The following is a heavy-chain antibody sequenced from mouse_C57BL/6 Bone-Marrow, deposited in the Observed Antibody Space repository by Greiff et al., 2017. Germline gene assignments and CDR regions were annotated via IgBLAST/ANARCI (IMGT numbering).Heavy chain of an antibody. D-gene: IGHD6-1*01. CDR1: GFNIKDYY. J-gene: IGHJ2*01. V-gene: IGHV14-2*01. CDR2: IDPEDGET. CDR3: TTTLIYCSTSY. Sequence: VQLKQSGAELVKPGASVKLSCTASGFNIKDYYIHWVKQRTEQGLEWIGRIDPEDGETKYAPKFQDKATITADTSSNTAYLQLRSLSSEDTAVSYCTTTLIYCSTSYWGRGTTLTVSS.